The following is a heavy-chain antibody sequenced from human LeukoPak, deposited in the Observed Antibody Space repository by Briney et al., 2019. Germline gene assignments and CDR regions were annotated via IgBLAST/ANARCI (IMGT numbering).Heavy chain of an antibody. CDR3: ARGFDRYYFDY. V-gene: IGHV4-59*01. J-gene: IGHJ4*02. CDR2: INYSGST. D-gene: IGHD3-9*01. Sequence: SETLSLTCPVSGDSISNYYWSWIRQPPGKGLEWIGYINYSGSTSYDPSLKSRVTISVDTSKNQFSLKLSSVTAADTAVYYCARGFDRYYFDYWGQGTLVTVSS. CDR1: GDSISNYY.